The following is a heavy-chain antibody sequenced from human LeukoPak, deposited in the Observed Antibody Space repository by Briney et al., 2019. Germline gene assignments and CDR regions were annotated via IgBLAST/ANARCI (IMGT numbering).Heavy chain of an antibody. Sequence: DPLSLTCGVCCGHFYVYYWIWMREPPEKALECIGEINHRESTNYNPSLKSRVTISIDASKNLFSLKMSSVTAADTAVYSCAISLAYCGGDCYPGAFDIWGQGTMDTVSS. CDR1: CGHFYVYY. V-gene: IGHV4-34*01. J-gene: IGHJ3*02. CDR2: INHREST. CDR3: AISLAYCGGDCYPGAFDI. D-gene: IGHD2-21*02.